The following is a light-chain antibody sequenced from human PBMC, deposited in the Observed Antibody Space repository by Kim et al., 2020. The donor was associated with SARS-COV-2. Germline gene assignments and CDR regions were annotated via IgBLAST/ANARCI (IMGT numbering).Light chain of an antibody. Sequence: VSPGDRVTPSCRASQSVSRNLAWYQQKPGQAPRPLIYATSTRATGIPARFSGTGSGTEFTLTISSLQSEDFAVYYCQQYNNRPPYTFGQGTKLEI. V-gene: IGKV3-15*01. J-gene: IGKJ2*01. CDR3: QQYNNRPPYT. CDR2: ATS. CDR1: QSVSRN.